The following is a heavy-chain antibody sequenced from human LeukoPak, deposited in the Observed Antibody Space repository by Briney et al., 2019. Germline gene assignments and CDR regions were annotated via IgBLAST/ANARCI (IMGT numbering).Heavy chain of an antibody. Sequence: VSVTVSYKPSGYILSNYGMSLVGQAPGQPLEWMGWISNYQGQTNFAQNFQGTVTLPTDTSTSTAYMELPSLRSDDTAVYYCARDCLEAEGSTEDYFDYWGQGTLVIVSS. CDR3: ARDCLEAEGSTEDYFDY. V-gene: IGHV1-18*01. D-gene: IGHD2-2*01. J-gene: IGHJ4*02. CDR1: GYILSNYG. CDR2: ISNYQGQT.